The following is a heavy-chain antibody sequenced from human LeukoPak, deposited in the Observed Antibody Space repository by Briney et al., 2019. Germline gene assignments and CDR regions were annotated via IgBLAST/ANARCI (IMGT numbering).Heavy chain of an antibody. Sequence: GGPLRLSCAASGFTFSSYWMHWVRQAPGKGLVWVSRINSDGYSITYADSVKGRFTISRDNSKNTLYLQMNSLRAEDTAVYYCAKEGTGIFDYWGQGTLVTVSS. CDR2: INSDGYSI. CDR3: AKEGTGIFDY. CDR1: GFTFSSYW. J-gene: IGHJ4*02. V-gene: IGHV3-74*03.